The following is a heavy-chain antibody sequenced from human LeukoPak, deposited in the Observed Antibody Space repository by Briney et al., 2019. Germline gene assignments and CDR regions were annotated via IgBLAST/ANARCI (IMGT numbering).Heavy chain of an antibody. CDR2: IRSKAYGGTT. V-gene: IGHV3-49*03. D-gene: IGHD4-11*01. CDR1: GFTFGDYA. CDR3: TRVGGSNYVAYYFDY. Sequence: GGSLRLSCTASGFTFGDYAMSLFRQAPGKGLEWVGFIRSKAYGGTTEYAASVKGRFTISRDDSKSIAYLQMNSLKTEDTAVYYCTRVGGSNYVAYYFDYWGQGTLVTVSS. J-gene: IGHJ4*02.